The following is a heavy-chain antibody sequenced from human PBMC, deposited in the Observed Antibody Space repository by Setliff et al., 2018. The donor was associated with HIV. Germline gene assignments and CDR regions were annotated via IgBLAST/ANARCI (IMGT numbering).Heavy chain of an antibody. V-gene: IGHV1-46*01. CDR3: ARDWESRADYYDTSGQAQYFQH. CDR1: GYTFTDYY. Sequence: ASVKVSCKASGYTFTDYYVNWVRQAPGQGLEWMGISNPSGGTTSYVQKFQGRVTMTRETSTSTVYMELISLRSEDTAVYYCARDWESRADYYDTSGQAQYFQHWGQGTLVTVSS. CDR2: SNPSGGTT. D-gene: IGHD3-22*01. J-gene: IGHJ1*01.